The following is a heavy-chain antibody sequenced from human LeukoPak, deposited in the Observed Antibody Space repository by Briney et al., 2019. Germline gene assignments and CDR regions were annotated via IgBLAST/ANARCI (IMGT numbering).Heavy chain of an antibody. Sequence: PGGSLRLSCAASGFTFSSYGIHWGRQAPGKGLEWVAFIRYDGSNKYYADSVKVRFTISRDNSKTTLYLQMNSLRAEDTAVYYCARGPPTSTVTREQWLYYYYYMDVWGKGTTVTASS. CDR3: ARGPPTSTVTREQWLYYYYYMDV. V-gene: IGHV3-30*02. CDR2: IRYDGSNK. J-gene: IGHJ6*03. CDR1: GFTFSSYG. D-gene: IGHD4-17*01.